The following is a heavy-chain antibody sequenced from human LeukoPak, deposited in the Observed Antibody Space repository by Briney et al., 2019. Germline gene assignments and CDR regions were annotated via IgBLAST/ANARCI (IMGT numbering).Heavy chain of an antibody. Sequence: GRSLRLSCAASGFTFDDYAMHWVRQAPGKGLEWVSGISWNSGSIGYADSVKGRFTISRDNAKNSLYLQMNSLRAEDTALYYCAKDPYPYSNHYFDYWGQGTLVTVSS. CDR2: ISWNSGSI. D-gene: IGHD4-11*01. V-gene: IGHV3-9*01. CDR3: AKDPYPYSNHYFDY. CDR1: GFTFDDYA. J-gene: IGHJ4*02.